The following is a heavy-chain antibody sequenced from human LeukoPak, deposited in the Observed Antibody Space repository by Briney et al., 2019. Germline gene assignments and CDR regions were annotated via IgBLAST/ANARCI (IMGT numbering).Heavy chain of an antibody. J-gene: IGHJ4*02. Sequence: PECLSLTCTVSGPSISSSSYYWGWLRQPPGKGLEWIARTVLTGSTYYNPSLKSRFTISVDTSKNQFTLKLRSVTAADTDVYYCARQSRCYSRPSHFFDYWGQGTL. CDR3: ARQSRCYSRPSHFFDY. D-gene: IGHD2-21*01. CDR2: TVLTGST. V-gene: IGHV4-39*01. CDR1: GPSISSSSYY.